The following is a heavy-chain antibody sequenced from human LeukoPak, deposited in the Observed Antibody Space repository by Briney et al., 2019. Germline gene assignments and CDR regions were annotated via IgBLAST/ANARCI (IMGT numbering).Heavy chain of an antibody. CDR2: ISGSGGDT. CDR1: GFTFRSYA. D-gene: IGHD6-19*01. V-gene: IGHV3-23*01. CDR3: AKTTAGYSSGRYPGWPVDY. J-gene: IGHJ4*02. Sequence: GGSLRLSCAASGFTFRSYAICWVRQAPGKGLEWVSGISGSGGDTYFADSVKDRFTISRDNSKNTVFLQMDRLRAEDTAVYYCAKTTAGYSSGRYPGWPVDYWGQGTLVTVSS.